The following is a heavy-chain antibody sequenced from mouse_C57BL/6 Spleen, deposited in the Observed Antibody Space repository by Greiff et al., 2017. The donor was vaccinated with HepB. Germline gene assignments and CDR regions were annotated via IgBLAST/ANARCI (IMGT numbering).Heavy chain of an antibody. CDR1: GYTFTSYW. CDR2: IHPNSGST. J-gene: IGHJ1*03. D-gene: IGHD1-1*01. CDR3: ARRVLLRGYFDV. Sequence: QVQLQQSGAELVKPGASVKLSCKASGYTFTSYWMHWVKQRPGQGLEWIGMIHPNSGSTNYNEKFKSKATLTVDKSSSTAYMQLSSLTSEDSAVYYCARRVLLRGYFDVWGTGTTVTVSS. V-gene: IGHV1-64*01.